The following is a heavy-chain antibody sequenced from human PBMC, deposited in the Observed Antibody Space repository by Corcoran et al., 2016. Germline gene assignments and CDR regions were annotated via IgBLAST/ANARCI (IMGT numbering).Heavy chain of an antibody. Sequence: QLQLQESGPGLVKPSETLSLTCTVSGGSISSSSYYWGWIRQPPGKGLEWIGSIYYSGSTYYNPSLKSRVTISVDTSKNQFSLKLSSVTAADTAVYYCATPTNRIHSYGWTFWGQGTLVTVSS. CDR3: ATPTNRIHSYGWTF. V-gene: IGHV4-39*01. D-gene: IGHD5-18*01. CDR2: IYYSGST. J-gene: IGHJ4*02. CDR1: GGSISSSSYY.